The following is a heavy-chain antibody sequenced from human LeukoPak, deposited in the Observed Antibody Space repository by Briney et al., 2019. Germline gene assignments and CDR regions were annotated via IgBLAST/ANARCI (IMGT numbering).Heavy chain of an antibody. CDR1: GYTFTSYG. CDR3: ARVPNYYYDSSGHYYFDY. J-gene: IGHJ4*02. D-gene: IGHD3-22*01. Sequence: VASVKVSCKASGYTFTSYGISWVRQAPGQGLEWMGWISAYNGNTNYAQKLQGRVTMTTDTSTSTGYMELRSLRSDDTAVYYCARVPNYYYDSSGHYYFDYWGQGTLVTVSS. CDR2: ISAYNGNT. V-gene: IGHV1-18*01.